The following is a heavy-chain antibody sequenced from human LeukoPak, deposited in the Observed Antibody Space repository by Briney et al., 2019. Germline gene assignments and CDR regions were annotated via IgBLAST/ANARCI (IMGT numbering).Heavy chain of an antibody. V-gene: IGHV1-3*01. CDR2: INADSGNT. CDR3: ARGGPNRSGWTLDY. Sequence: ASVKDSCKASGYTFTEYAMHWVRLAPGHGLEWMGWINADSGNTESSQRFQGRLSITWDTSATTAYMELSSLTSEDTAVYYCARGGPNRSGWTLDYWGPGTLVPVSS. D-gene: IGHD6-19*01. J-gene: IGHJ4*02. CDR1: GYTFTEYA.